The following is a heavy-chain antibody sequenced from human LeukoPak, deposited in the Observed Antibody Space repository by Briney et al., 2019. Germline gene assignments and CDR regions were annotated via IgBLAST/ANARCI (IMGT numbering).Heavy chain of an antibody. D-gene: IGHD3-9*01. V-gene: IGHV4-4*02. CDR3: GKTDIYFNPIDY. J-gene: IGHJ4*02. CDR1: GVSISTSEW. CDR2: IHRDGRT. Sequence: SETLSLTCAVSGVSISTSEWWIWVRQPPGQGLEWIGEIHRDGRTRYNPSLTSRVTMSMDYSKNQFSLNVRFVTAADTAIYYCGKTDIYFNPIDYWGPGSLVTVSS.